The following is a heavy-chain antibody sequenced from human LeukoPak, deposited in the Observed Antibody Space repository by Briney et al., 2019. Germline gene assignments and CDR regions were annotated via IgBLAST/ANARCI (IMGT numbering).Heavy chain of an antibody. V-gene: IGHV4-59*11. J-gene: IGHJ4*02. CDR2: VYYTGYT. D-gene: IGHD2-2*01. CDR3: ATAMYCSSPSCFDY. CDR1: VSFIRSHY. Sequence: SETLSLTRTFSVSFIRSHYWRWIRQPPSKGLEWIGYVYYTGYTNYNPPSKSRVTISVDKSENQFSLKLTSVPAADTAVYYCATAMYCSSPSCFDYWGQGTLVTVSS.